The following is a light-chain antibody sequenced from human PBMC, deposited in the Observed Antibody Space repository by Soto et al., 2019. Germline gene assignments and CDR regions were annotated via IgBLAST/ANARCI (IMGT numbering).Light chain of an antibody. CDR2: DDN. CDR1: SSNIGGNS. J-gene: IGLJ1*01. CDR3: GSWDSSLSAYV. Sequence: QSVMTQPPSVSAAPGQTVTISCSGSSSNIGGNSVSWYQQLPGTAPKLLIYDDNKRPSGIPDRFSGSKSGTSATLGITGFQTGGEADYYCGSWDSSLSAYVFGTGTQLTVL. V-gene: IGLV1-51*01.